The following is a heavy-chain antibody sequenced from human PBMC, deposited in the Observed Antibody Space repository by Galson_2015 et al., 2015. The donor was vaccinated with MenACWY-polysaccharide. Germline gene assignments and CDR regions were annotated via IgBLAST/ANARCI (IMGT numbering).Heavy chain of an antibody. J-gene: IGHJ4*02. Sequence: SETLSLTCAVSGGSISSKDWWTWVRQPPGEGLEWIGEVSQSGSTHYNPSLESRVTISVDKSKNQFSLVLRSVTAADTAVYYCARVEKYSGSYYILHWGQGTLVTVSS. CDR3: ARVEKYSGSYYILH. D-gene: IGHD1-26*01. CDR2: VSQSGST. V-gene: IGHV4-4*02. CDR1: GGSISSKDW.